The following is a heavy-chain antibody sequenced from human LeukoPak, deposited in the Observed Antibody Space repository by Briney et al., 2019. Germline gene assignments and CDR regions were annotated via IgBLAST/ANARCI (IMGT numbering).Heavy chain of an antibody. Sequence: GGSLRLSCAASGFTFSSYAMHWVRQAPGKGLEWVAVISYDGSNKYYADSVKGRFTISRDNSKNTLYLQMNSLRAEDTAVYYCARGERRPWGQGTLVTVSS. CDR1: GFTFSSYA. CDR3: ARGERRP. CDR2: ISYDGSNK. V-gene: IGHV3-30-3*01. J-gene: IGHJ5*02. D-gene: IGHD5-24*01.